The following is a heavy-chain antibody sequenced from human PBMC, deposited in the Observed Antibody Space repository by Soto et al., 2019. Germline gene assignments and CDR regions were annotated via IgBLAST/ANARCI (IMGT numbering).Heavy chain of an antibody. V-gene: IGHV4-61*01. D-gene: IGHD1-7*01. CDR2: IYFSGST. CDR1: GDSVSSGFYY. CDR3: ATDPITGTGWHTSDYGMHV. Sequence: QVQLQESGPGLVKPSETLSLTCTVSGDSVSSGFYYWNWIRQPPGKGLEWIGYIYFSGSTNYNPSLKSRLTISLDTSKNQFSLRLNSVTAADTAVYYCATDPITGTGWHTSDYGMHVWGQGTTVTVSS. J-gene: IGHJ6*02.